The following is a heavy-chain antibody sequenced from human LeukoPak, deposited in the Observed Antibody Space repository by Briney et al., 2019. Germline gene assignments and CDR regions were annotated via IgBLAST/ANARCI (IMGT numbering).Heavy chain of an antibody. CDR2: ISWNSGSI. CDR1: GYTFDDYA. D-gene: IGHD5-18*01. J-gene: IGHJ4*02. Sequence: RRSLRLSCEAPGYTFDDYAMHWVRHAPGKGLEWVSAISWNSGSIGYADSVKGRFTISRDNGKNSLYLQMNSLRTEDTALYYCAKGHTYGLGESYLDFWGQGTLVSVSS. CDR3: AKGHTYGLGESYLDF. V-gene: IGHV3-9*01.